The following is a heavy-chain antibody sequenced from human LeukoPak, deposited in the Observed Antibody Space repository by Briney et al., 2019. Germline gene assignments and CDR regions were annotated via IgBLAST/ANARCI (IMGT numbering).Heavy chain of an antibody. CDR3: ARAGYSSSWYDY. CDR2: ISWNSGSI. Sequence: QPGRSLRLSCAASGFIFDDYAMHWVRQAPGKGLEWVSGISWNSGSIGYADSVKGRFTISRDNAKNSLYLQMNSLRSEDTAVYYCARAGYSSSWYDYWGQGTLVTVSS. D-gene: IGHD6-13*01. CDR1: GFIFDDYA. J-gene: IGHJ4*02. V-gene: IGHV3-9*01.